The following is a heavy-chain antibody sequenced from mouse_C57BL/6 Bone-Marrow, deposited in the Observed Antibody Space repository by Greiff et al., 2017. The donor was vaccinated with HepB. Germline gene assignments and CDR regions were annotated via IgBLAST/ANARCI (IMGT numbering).Heavy chain of an antibody. CDR3: TLYYYGSRGFDY. CDR1: GYTFTDYE. CDR2: IDPETGGT. Sequence: VKLQQSGAELVRPGASVTLSCKASGYTFTDYEMHWVKQTPVHGLEWIGAIDPETGGTAYNQKFKGKAILTADKSSSTAYMELRSLTSEDSAVYYCTLYYYGSRGFDYWGQGTTLTVSS. J-gene: IGHJ2*01. D-gene: IGHD1-1*01. V-gene: IGHV1-15*01.